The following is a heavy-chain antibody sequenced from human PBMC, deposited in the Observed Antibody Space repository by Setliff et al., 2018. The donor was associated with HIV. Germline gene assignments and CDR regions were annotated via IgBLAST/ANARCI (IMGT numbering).Heavy chain of an antibody. D-gene: IGHD1-26*01. J-gene: IGHJ6*03. V-gene: IGHV4-39*01. CDR2: LYYSGDT. Sequence: KPSETLSLTCTVSGGSISSSYYWDWIRQPPGKGLEWIASLYYSGDTYYNPSLKTRVTISAHASKNEFSLKLNSVTAADTAVYYCARVSSGTYFSEFYYYMDVWGKGTTVTVSS. CDR3: ARVSSGTYFSEFYYYMDV. CDR1: GGSISSSYY.